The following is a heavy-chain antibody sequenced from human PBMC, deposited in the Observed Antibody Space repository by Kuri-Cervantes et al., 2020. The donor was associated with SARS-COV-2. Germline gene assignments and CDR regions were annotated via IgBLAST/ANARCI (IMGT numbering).Heavy chain of an antibody. CDR2: ISSSSSYI. CDR1: GFTFSSYD. Sequence: GESLKISCAASGFTFSSYDMHWVRQAPGKGLEWVSSISSSSSYIYYADSVKGRFTISRDNAKNSPYLQMNSLRAEDTAVYYCARDISPYSSSYAFDIWGQGTMVTVSS. J-gene: IGHJ3*02. D-gene: IGHD6-6*01. CDR3: ARDISPYSSSYAFDI. V-gene: IGHV3-21*01.